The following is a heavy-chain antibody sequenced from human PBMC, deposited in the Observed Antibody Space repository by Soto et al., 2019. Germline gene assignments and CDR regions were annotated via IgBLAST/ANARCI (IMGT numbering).Heavy chain of an antibody. CDR1: GGFVSSSSYS. CDR2: IYSSENT. CDR3: ASSSFLRPGDLFHGLDV. Sequence: TSETLSLTCTVSGGFVSSSSYSWGWIRQSPGKELEWIGTIYSSENTYYNPSLLSRVTISVDTSKNQFSLKLTSVTAEDTALYFCASSSFLRPGDLFHGLDVWGQGTTVTVSS. D-gene: IGHD3-10*01. V-gene: IGHV4-39*01. J-gene: IGHJ6*02.